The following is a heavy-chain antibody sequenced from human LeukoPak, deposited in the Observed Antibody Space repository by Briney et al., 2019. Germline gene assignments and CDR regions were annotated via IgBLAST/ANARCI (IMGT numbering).Heavy chain of an antibody. J-gene: IGHJ5*02. Sequence: ASVKVSCKASGYTFTGYYMHWVRQAPGQGLEWMGWVKPNSGGTNYAQKFQGRVTMTRDTSISTAYMELSRLRSDDTAVYYCARYNSGYDINWFDPWGQGTLVTVSS. CDR2: VKPNSGGT. D-gene: IGHD5-12*01. CDR1: GYTFTGYY. CDR3: ARYNSGYDINWFDP. V-gene: IGHV1-2*02.